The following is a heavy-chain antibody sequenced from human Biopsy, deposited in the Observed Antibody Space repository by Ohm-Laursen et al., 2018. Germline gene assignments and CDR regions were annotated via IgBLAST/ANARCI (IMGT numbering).Heavy chain of an antibody. CDR3: AHSAGSDGFNVDFDY. V-gene: IGHV2-5*02. CDR1: GFSLNTGGVG. D-gene: IGHD5-24*01. J-gene: IGHJ4*02. Sequence: TQTLTLTCTFSGFSLNTGGVGVGWIRQPPGKALQWLELVYWDDDKRYSPTLKNRLTITKDTSQNQVVLTMTNMEPVDTGTYYCAHSAGSDGFNVDFDYWGQGTLVTVPS. CDR2: VYWDDDK.